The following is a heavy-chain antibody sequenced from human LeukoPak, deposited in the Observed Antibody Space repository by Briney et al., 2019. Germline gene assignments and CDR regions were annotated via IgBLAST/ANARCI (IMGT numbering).Heavy chain of an antibody. CDR1: GGSISSYY. CDR2: IYYSGST. CDR3: ARDRGVIVATTNWFDP. Sequence: TSETLSLTCTVSGGSISSYYWSWIRQPPGKGLEWIGYIYYSGSTNYNPSLKSRVTISVDTSKNQFSLKLSSVTAADTAVYYCARDRGVIVATTNWFDPWGQGTLVTVSS. J-gene: IGHJ5*02. D-gene: IGHD5-12*01. V-gene: IGHV4-59*01.